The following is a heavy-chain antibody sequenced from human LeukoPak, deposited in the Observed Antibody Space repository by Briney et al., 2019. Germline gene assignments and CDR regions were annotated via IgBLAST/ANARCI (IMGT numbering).Heavy chain of an antibody. CDR2: INHSGST. CDR1: GGSFSGYY. V-gene: IGHV4-34*01. CDR3: ARGLVFRRLLLDRFDY. Sequence: KSSETLSLTCAVYGGSFSGYYWSWIRQPPGKGLEWIGEINHSGSTNYNPSLKSRVTISVDTSKNQFSLKLSSVTAADTAVYYCARGLVFRRLLLDRFDYWGQGTLVTVSS. D-gene: IGHD3-22*01. J-gene: IGHJ4*02.